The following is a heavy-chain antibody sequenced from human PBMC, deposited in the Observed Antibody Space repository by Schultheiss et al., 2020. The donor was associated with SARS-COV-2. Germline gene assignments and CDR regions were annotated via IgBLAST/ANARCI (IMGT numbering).Heavy chain of an antibody. CDR2: ISYDGSDK. CDR3: AKSSFHCSGGSCPLDY. D-gene: IGHD2-15*01. CDR1: GFTFSSYG. V-gene: IGHV3-30*18. Sequence: GGSLRLSCAASGFTFSSYGMHWVRQAPGKGLEWVAVISYDGSDKYYADSVKGRFTISRDNSKNTLYLQMNSLRTEDTAVYYCAKSSFHCSGGSCPLDYWGQGTLVTVSS. J-gene: IGHJ4*02.